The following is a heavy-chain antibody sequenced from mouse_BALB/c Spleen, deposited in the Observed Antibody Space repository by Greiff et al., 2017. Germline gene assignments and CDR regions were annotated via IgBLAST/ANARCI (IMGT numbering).Heavy chain of an antibody. D-gene: IGHD1-1*01. J-gene: IGHJ2*01. CDR1: GYTFTSYW. V-gene: IGHV1-7*01. CDR2: INPSTGYT. CDR3: ARDYYGSSWDY. Sequence: QVQLQQSGAELAKPGASVKMSCKASGYTFTSYWMHWVKQRPGQGLEWIGYINPSTGYTEYNQKFKDKATLTADKSSSTAYMQLSSLTSEDSAVYYCARDYYGSSWDYWGQGTTLTVSS.